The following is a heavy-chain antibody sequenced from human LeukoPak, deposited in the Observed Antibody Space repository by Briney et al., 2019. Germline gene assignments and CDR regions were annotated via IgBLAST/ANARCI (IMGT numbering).Heavy chain of an antibody. J-gene: IGHJ4*02. CDR2: IYTSGST. D-gene: IGHD5-18*01. Sequence: SETLSLTCTVSGGSISSGSYYWSWIRQPAGKGLEWIGRIYTSGSTNYNPSLKSRVTISVDTSKNQFPLKLSSVTAADTAVYYCARHGYSYGNFDYWGQGTLVIVSS. V-gene: IGHV4-61*02. CDR1: GGSISSGSYY. CDR3: ARHGYSYGNFDY.